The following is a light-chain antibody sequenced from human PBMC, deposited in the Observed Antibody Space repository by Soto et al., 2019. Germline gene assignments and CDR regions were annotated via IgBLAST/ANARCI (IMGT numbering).Light chain of an antibody. J-gene: IGLJ1*01. Sequence: VLNQPASVYGSTGQSITISCTRTSSDVLAHDYVSWYQQHPGKVPKLLIYDVGNRPSGISNRFSGSKSGNTASLTISGLLAEDEADYYCISYTDSSTYVFGTGTKVT. CDR3: ISYTDSSTYV. V-gene: IGLV2-14*03. CDR2: DVG. CDR1: SSDVLAHDY.